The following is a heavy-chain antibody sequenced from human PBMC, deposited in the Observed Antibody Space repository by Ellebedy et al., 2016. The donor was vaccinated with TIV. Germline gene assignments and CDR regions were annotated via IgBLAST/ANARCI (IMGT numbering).Heavy chain of an antibody. CDR3: ARMPYNWNDELDH. CDR2: IHYSGNT. V-gene: IGHV4-59*01. CDR1: GGTISSYY. J-gene: IGHJ4*02. D-gene: IGHD1-20*01. Sequence: MPGGSLRLSCTVSGGTISSYYWRWIRQPPGKGLEWIGYIHYSGNTNYNPSLRSRITISVDTSRNQFSLKLSSVTAADTAVYYCARMPYNWNDELDHWGQGTLVTVFS.